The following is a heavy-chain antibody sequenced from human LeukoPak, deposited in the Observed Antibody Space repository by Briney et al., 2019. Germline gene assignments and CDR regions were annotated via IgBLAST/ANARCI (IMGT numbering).Heavy chain of an antibody. CDR2: IYTSGST. CDR1: GGSTSSYY. J-gene: IGHJ4*02. V-gene: IGHV4-4*09. Sequence: SETLSLTCTVSGGSTSSYYWSWIRQPPGKGLEWIGYIYTSGSTNYNPSLKSRVTISVDTSKNQFSLKLSSVTAADTAVYYCARPRDWGLGIDYWGQGTLVTVSS. D-gene: IGHD7-27*01. CDR3: ARPRDWGLGIDY.